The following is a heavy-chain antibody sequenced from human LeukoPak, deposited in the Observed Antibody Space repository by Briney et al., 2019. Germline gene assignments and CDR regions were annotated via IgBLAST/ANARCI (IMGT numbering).Heavy chain of an antibody. CDR2: IKQDGSEK. J-gene: IGHJ5*02. CDR3: ARSLVVGATHPYH. D-gene: IGHD1-26*01. CDR1: GFTFDIYW. Sequence: GGSLRLSCAASGFTFDIYWMSGVRQAPGKGLDGVANIKQDGSEKDYVDSVKGRLTISRDNAKNSLYLQMNSLRAEETGVYYCARSLVVGATHPYHWGQGTLVTVSS. V-gene: IGHV3-7*01.